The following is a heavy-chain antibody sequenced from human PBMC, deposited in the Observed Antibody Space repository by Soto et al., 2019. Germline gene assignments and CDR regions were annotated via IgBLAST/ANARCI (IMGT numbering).Heavy chain of an antibody. CDR1: GGSISSSSYY. V-gene: IGHV4-39*01. CDR3: ATIGYCSGGSCYAYYYMDV. CDR2: IYYSGST. Sequence: SETLSLTCTVSGGSISSSSYYWGWIRQPPGKGLEWIGSIYYSGSTYYNPSLKSRVTISVDTSKNQFSLKLSSVTAADTAVYYCATIGYCSGGSCYAYYYMDVWGKGTTLTVSS. J-gene: IGHJ6*03. D-gene: IGHD2-15*01.